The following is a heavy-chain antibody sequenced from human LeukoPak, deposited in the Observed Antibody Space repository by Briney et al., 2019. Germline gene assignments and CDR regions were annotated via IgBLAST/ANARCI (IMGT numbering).Heavy chain of an antibody. Sequence: GGSLRLSCAVSGFTFSSYEMNWVRPAPGKGLEWVSYISSSGSTIYYADSVKGRFTISRDNAKNSLYLQMNSLRVEDTAVYYCARDSQRWGNFDSWGQGTLVSVSS. CDR1: GFTFSSYE. V-gene: IGHV3-48*03. D-gene: IGHD5-24*01. CDR2: ISSSGSTI. J-gene: IGHJ4*02. CDR3: ARDSQRWGNFDS.